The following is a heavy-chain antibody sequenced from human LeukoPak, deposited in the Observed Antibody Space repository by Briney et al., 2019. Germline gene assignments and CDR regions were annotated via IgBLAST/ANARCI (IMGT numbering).Heavy chain of an antibody. Sequence: SETLSLTCAVSGYSLSSGYYWGWIRQAPGKGLEWIGSIYHSGSAYYNPSLKSRVTISVDTSKIHFSLKLSSVTAADTAVYYCARVQSAAAGGFDYWGQGTLVTVSS. CDR1: GYSLSSGYY. J-gene: IGHJ4*02. D-gene: IGHD6-13*01. CDR2: IYHSGSA. V-gene: IGHV4-38-2*01. CDR3: ARVQSAAAGGFDY.